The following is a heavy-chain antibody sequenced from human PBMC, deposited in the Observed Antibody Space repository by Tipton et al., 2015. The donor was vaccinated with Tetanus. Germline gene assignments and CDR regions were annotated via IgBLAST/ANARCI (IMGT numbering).Heavy chain of an antibody. CDR3: ARDFSYYFDSKSGFDY. Sequence: SLRLSCAASGFTSKSHYMHWVRQAPGKGLVWISRINPDGRRTNYADSVKGRFTISRDNAKNTVYLQMSSLRAEDTAVYYCARDFSYYFDSKSGFDYWGQGTLVTVSS. CDR1: GFTSKSHY. D-gene: IGHD3-22*01. V-gene: IGHV3-74*01. J-gene: IGHJ4*02. CDR2: INPDGRRT.